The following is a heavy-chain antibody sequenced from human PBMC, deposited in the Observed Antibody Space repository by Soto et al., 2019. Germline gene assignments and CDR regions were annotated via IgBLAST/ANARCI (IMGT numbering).Heavy chain of an antibody. CDR3: ARSYYYDSTGYYRTFDY. V-gene: IGHV3-23*01. CDR2: ISGSDGKT. J-gene: IGHJ4*02. D-gene: IGHD3-22*01. CDR1: GFSFGRYA. Sequence: GGALRLSCAASGFSFGRYALSWVRQAPGKGLEWVSTISGSDGKTFYADSVKGRFSISRDNSENTLYLQMNSLRAADTALYFCARSYYYDSTGYYRTFDYWGPGTLVTVSS.